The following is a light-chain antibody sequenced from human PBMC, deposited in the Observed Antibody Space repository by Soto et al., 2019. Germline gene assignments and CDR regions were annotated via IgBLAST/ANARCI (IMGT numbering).Light chain of an antibody. J-gene: IGLJ2*01. CDR1: SSDVGGYNY. CDR2: EVS. Sequence: QSALTQPPSATGSPGQSVTIACTGTSSDVGGYNYVSWYQQHPGRAPKLMIYEVSMRPSGVPDRFSGSKSGNTASLTVSGLQADDEADYYCSSYAGSNNLVVFGGGTKLTVL. CDR3: SSYAGSNNLVV. V-gene: IGLV2-8*01.